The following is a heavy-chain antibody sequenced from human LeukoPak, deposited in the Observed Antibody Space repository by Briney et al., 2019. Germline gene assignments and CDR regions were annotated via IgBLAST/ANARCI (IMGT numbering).Heavy chain of an antibody. CDR3: SVNYCSGGSCYML. CDR1: GGSITNSYW. Sequence: PSETLSLTCAVSGGSITNSYWWTWVRQSPGKGLEWVGEIYYSGSTNYNPSLKSRVTMSVDKSKNQFSLKLSSVTAADTAVYYCSVNYCSGGSCYMLWGQGTLVTVSS. V-gene: IGHV4-4*02. D-gene: IGHD2-15*01. J-gene: IGHJ4*02. CDR2: IYYSGST.